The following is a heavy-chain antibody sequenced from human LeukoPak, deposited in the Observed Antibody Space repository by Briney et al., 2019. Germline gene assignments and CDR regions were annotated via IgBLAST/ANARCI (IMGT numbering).Heavy chain of an antibody. Sequence: PGGSPRLSCEASGFTFSTFPMHWVRQTPDKRLEWVAVISDDGRDIYYADSVEGRFTISRDNSRNTLYLQMNSLSPEDTALFYCARVGRVSIYPSYMDVWGKGTTVTVSS. CDR2: ISDDGRDI. CDR1: GFTFSTFP. J-gene: IGHJ6*03. CDR3: ARVGRVSIYPSYMDV. V-gene: IGHV3-30*04. D-gene: IGHD6-6*01.